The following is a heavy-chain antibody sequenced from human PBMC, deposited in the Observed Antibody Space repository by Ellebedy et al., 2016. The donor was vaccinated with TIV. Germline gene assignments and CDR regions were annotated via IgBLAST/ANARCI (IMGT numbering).Heavy chain of an antibody. CDR2: ITSSGDRT. D-gene: IGHD1-26*01. Sequence: GGSLRLSXAASGFTFSSYAMTWVRQAPGKGLEWVSSITSSGDRTNYADSVKGRFTISRDNSKNTLYLQMNSLRAEDTAVYYCAKLSVGDIDAFDIWGQGTMVTVSS. V-gene: IGHV3-23*01. CDR3: AKLSVGDIDAFDI. J-gene: IGHJ3*02. CDR1: GFTFSSYA.